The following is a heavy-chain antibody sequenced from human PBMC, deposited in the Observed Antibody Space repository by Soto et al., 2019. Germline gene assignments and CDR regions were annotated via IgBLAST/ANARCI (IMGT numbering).Heavy chain of an antibody. J-gene: IGHJ5*02. Sequence: QVHLQESGPGLVKPSETVSLTCTVSGGSISSYYWSWIRQPPGKGLEWIGYIYYSGSTNYNPSLKSRVTISVDTSKNQFSLKLSSVTAADTAVYYCASTLLTPYNWFDPWGQGTLVTVSS. V-gene: IGHV4-59*08. CDR3: ASTLLTPYNWFDP. CDR2: IYYSGST. CDR1: GGSISSYY. D-gene: IGHD3-9*01.